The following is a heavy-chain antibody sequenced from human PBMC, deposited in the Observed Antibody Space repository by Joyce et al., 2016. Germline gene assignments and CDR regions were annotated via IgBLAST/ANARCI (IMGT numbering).Heavy chain of an antibody. J-gene: IGHJ4*02. Sequence: QVQLVESGGGVVQPGRSLRLSCVASGSSFNKYSMHWVRQAPGKRLEWVAVIAYDEITKYSADSVKGRFTISRDNSKNALYLQMNSLTVEDTAVYYCATGADTWELPADYWGQGTLVTVSS. V-gene: IGHV3-30*16. CDR2: IAYDEITK. D-gene: IGHD3-10*01. CDR1: GSSFNKYS. CDR3: ATGADTWELPADY.